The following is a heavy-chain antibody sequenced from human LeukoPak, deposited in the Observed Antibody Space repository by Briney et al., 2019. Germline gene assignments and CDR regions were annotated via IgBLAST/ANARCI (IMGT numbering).Heavy chain of an antibody. V-gene: IGHV1-2*02. CDR2: INTDSGRT. CDR3: ARFVGSSGYYRPYWYFDL. CDR1: GYSLTDYY. Sequence: ASVKVSCKASGYSLTDYYIHWVRQAPGHGLEWMGWINTDSGRTNYALKFQDRVTMTRDTSISTAHMELSGLRSDDTAVYYCARFVGSSGYYRPYWYFDLWGRGTLVTVSS. D-gene: IGHD3-22*01. J-gene: IGHJ2*01.